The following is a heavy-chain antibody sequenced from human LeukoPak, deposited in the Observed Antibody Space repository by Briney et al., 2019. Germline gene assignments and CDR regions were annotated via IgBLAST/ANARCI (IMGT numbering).Heavy chain of an antibody. CDR1: GGSISSGGYF. D-gene: IGHD1-26*01. CDR3: AVTHGGSYYEFRVDNWFDP. CDR2: IYYSGST. V-gene: IGHV4-31*03. Sequence: PSQTLSLTCTVSGGSISSGGYFWSWIRQHPGKGLEWIGYIYYSGSTYYNPSLKSRVTISVDTSKNQFSLKLSSVTAADTAVYYCAVTHGGSYYEFRVDNWFDPWGQGTLVTVSS. J-gene: IGHJ5*02.